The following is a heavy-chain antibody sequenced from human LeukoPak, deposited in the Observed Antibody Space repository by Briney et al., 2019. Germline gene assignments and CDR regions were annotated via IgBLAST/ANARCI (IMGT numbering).Heavy chain of an antibody. CDR3: ARYHYDSSGYPYYFDY. D-gene: IGHD3-22*01. J-gene: IGHJ4*02. Sequence: GGSLRLSCAASGFTFSDYYMSWIRQAPGKGLEWVSYISSSSSYTNYADSVKGRFTISRDNSKNTLYLQMNSLRAEDTAVYYCARYHYDSSGYPYYFDYCGQGTLVTGSS. CDR1: GFTFSDYY. CDR2: ISSSSSYT. V-gene: IGHV3-11*03.